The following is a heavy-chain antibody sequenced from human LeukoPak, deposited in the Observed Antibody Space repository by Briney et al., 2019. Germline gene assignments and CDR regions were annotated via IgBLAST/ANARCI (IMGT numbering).Heavy chain of an antibody. V-gene: IGHV3-73*01. J-gene: IGHJ3*02. CDR3: TSLRPIAAAALDLDI. D-gene: IGHD6-13*01. CDR2: IRSKANSYAA. Sequence: PGGSLRLSCAASGFTFSGSAMHWVRQASGKGLEWVGRIRSKANSYAAAYAASVKGRSTISRDDSKNTAYLQMNSLKTEDTAVYYCTSLRPIAAAALDLDIWGQGTMVTVSS. CDR1: GFTFSGSA.